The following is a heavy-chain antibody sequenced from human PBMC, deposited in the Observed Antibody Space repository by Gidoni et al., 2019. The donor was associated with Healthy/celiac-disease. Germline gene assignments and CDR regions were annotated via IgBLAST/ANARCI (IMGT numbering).Heavy chain of an antibody. J-gene: IGHJ4*02. D-gene: IGHD1-26*01. CDR3: ARDREDDPEEYYFDY. CDR2: IYYSGST. CDR1: GGSISSGGYS. V-gene: IGHV4-31*03. Sequence: QVQLQESGPGLVKLSQTLSLTCTVSGGSISSGGYSWSWIRQPPGKGLEWIGYIYYSGSTYYNPSLKSRVTISVDTSKNQFSLKLSSVTAADTAVYYCARDREDDPEEYYFDYWGQGTLVTVSS.